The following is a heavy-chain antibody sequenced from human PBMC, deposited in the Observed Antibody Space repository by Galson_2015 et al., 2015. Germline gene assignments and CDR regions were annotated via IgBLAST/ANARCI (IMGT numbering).Heavy chain of an antibody. V-gene: IGHV3-23*01. D-gene: IGHD2-15*01. CDR3: ARAGYCSGGSCHTYYFDY. Sequence: KGRFTISRDNSKNTLYLQMNSLRAEDTAVYYCARAGYCSGGSCHTYYFDYWGQGTLVTVSS. J-gene: IGHJ4*02.